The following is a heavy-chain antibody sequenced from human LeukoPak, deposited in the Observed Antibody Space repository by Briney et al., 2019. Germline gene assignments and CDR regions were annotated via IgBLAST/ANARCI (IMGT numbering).Heavy chain of an antibody. CDR3: ASSPVVPAAMGVDRPET. J-gene: IGHJ5*02. CDR2: ITWNSRII. D-gene: IGHD2-2*01. Sequence: GGSLRLSCVASGFTFDDYALHWIRQVPGKGLEWVSGITWNSRIIDYADSVKGRFTISRDNAKNSLYLQMNSLRAEDTAVYYCASSPVVPAAMGVDRPETWGQGTLVTVSS. V-gene: IGHV3-9*01. CDR1: GFTFDDYA.